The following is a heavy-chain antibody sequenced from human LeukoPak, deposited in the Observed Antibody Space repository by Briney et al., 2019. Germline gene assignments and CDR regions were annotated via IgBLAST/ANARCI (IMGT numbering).Heavy chain of an antibody. J-gene: IGHJ5*02. CDR1: GFTFIDHY. CDR2: INPRSGGT. Sequence: VASVKVSCKASGFTFIDHYMHWVRQAPGQGLEWMGRINPRSGGTNYAQKFQDRVTMTRDTSISTAYMELSRLKFDDTAVFYCARGSISSGDWFDPWGQGTLVTVSS. V-gene: IGHV1-2*06. CDR3: ARGSISSGDWFDP. D-gene: IGHD6-6*01.